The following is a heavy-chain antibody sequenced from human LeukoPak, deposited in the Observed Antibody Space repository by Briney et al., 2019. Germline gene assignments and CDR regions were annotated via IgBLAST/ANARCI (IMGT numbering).Heavy chain of an antibody. CDR2: IYSGGST. CDR3: ARVPDYGGNSGDAFDI. D-gene: IGHD4-23*01. Sequence: GGSLRLSCAASGFTVSSNYMSRVRQAPGKGPEWVSVIYSGGSTYYADSVKGRFTISRDNSKNTLYLQMNSLRAEDTAVYYCARVPDYGGNSGDAFDIWGQGTMVTVSS. V-gene: IGHV3-66*01. J-gene: IGHJ3*02. CDR1: GFTVSSNY.